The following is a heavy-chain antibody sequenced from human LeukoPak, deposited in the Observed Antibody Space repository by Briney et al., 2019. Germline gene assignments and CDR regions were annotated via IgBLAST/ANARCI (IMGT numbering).Heavy chain of an antibody. Sequence: VGPLRLSCAASGFTLRRYAISWVRQAPGEGVECVSAISGSCGSTYYADSVKGPFTISRDISKNTLYLQMNSLRAEDTAVYYCAKDTDLDFWSGYYTGIWDYWGQGTLVTVSS. CDR3: AKDTDLDFWSGYYTGIWDY. CDR2: ISGSCGST. CDR1: GFTLRRYA. D-gene: IGHD3-3*01. J-gene: IGHJ4*02. V-gene: IGHV3-23*01.